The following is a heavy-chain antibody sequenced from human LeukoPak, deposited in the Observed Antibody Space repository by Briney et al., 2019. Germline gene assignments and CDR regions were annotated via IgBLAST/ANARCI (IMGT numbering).Heavy chain of an antibody. CDR2: INHSGST. V-gene: IGHV4-34*01. J-gene: IGHJ4*02. D-gene: IGHD2-2*01. CDR1: GFTVSSSY. CDR3: ARLDVVVPAAAFDY. Sequence: GSLRLSCAASGFTVSSSYISWVRQAPGKGLEWIGEINHSGSTNYNPSLKSRVTISVDTSKNQFSLKLSSATAADTAVYYCARLDVVVPAAAFDYWGQGTLVTVSS.